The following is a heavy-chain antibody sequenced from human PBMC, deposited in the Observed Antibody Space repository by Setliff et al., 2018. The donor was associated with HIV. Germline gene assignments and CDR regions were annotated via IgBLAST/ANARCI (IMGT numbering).Heavy chain of an antibody. V-gene: IGHV1-2*04. Sequence: GGSLRLSCKASGYSFTDYYIHWVRQAPGQGLEWMGWINPKSDGTNYAQKFQGWITMTRDTSISTAYMELSRLRSDDTAVYYCARGMDYYDTSGYYQYYFDYWGQGTLVTVSS. J-gene: IGHJ4*02. CDR2: INPKSDGT. CDR1: GYSFTDYY. D-gene: IGHD3-22*01. CDR3: ARGMDYYDTSGYYQYYFDY.